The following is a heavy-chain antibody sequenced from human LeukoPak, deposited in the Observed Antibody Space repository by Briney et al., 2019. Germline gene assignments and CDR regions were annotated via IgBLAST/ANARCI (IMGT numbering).Heavy chain of an antibody. CDR1: GFTFSSYG. V-gene: IGHV3-74*01. Sequence: PGRSLRLSCAASGFTFSSYGMHWVRQAPGKGLVWVSRINSDGSSTSYADSVKGRFTISRDNAKNTLYLQMNSLRAEDTAVYYCARDRVYYYGSGSYWGPDYWGQGTLVTVSS. D-gene: IGHD3-10*01. CDR2: INSDGSST. CDR3: ARDRVYYYGSGSYWGPDY. J-gene: IGHJ4*02.